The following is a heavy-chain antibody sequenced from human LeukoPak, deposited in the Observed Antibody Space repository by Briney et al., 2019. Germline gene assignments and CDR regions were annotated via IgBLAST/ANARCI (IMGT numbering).Heavy chain of an antibody. V-gene: IGHV4-34*01. J-gene: IGHJ6*02. Sequence: SETLSLTCAVYGGSFSGYYWSWIRQPPGKGLEWIGEINHSGSTNYNPSLKSRVTISVDTSKNQFSLKLSSVTAADTAVYYCARPSFTTGSMDVWGQGTTVTVSS. D-gene: IGHD1-1*01. CDR3: ARPSFTTGSMDV. CDR1: GGSFSGYY. CDR2: INHSGST.